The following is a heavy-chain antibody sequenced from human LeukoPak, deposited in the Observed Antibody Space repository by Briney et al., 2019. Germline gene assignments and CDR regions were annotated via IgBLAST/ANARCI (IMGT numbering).Heavy chain of an antibody. Sequence: GESLKISCKGSGYRFTNYWIGWARQMPGKGLEWMGIINPSDSDTRYSPSFQGQVTTSADKSISTAYLQWSSLKASDTAMYYCAREEDDNNFFDYWGQGTLVTVSS. CDR3: AREEDDNNFFDY. D-gene: IGHD5-24*01. CDR2: INPSDSDT. V-gene: IGHV5-51*01. J-gene: IGHJ4*02. CDR1: GYRFTNYW.